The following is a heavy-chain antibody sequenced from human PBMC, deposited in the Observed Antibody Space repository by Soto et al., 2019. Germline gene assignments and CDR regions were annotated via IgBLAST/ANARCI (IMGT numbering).Heavy chain of an antibody. CDR3: TTVTDAFDI. CDR1: GFTFSGSA. Sequence: GGSLRLSCAASGFTFSGSAMHWVRQASGKGLEWVGRIRSKANSYATAYAASVKGRFTITRDDSKNTAYLQMNSLKTEDTAVYYCTTVTDAFDIWGQGTMVTVSS. D-gene: IGHD4-4*01. CDR2: IRSKANSYAT. V-gene: IGHV3-73*01. J-gene: IGHJ3*02.